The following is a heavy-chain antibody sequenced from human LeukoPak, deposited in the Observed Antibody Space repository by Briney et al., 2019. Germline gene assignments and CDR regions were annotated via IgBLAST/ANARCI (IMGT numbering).Heavy chain of an antibody. J-gene: IGHJ6*03. CDR3: ASGYCSSTSCYGYYYYYYYMDV. V-gene: IGHV1-69*13. CDR2: IIPIFGTA. CDR1: GGTFSSYA. Sequence: GASVKVSCKASGGTFSSYAISWVRQAPGQGLEWMGGIIPIFGTAYYAQKFQGRVTITADESTSTAYMELSSLRSEDTAVYYCASGYCSSTSCYGYYYYYYYMDVWGKGTTVTVSS. D-gene: IGHD2-2*01.